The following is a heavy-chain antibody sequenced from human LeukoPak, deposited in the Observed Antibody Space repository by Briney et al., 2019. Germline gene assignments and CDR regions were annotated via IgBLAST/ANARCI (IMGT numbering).Heavy chain of an antibody. CDR3: ARGPVDGYNGGYYFDY. Sequence: ASVKVSCKASGYTFTSHYIHWVRQAPGQGLEWMGIINPSGGSTNYAQKFQGRVTITADKSTSTAYMELSSLRSEDTAVYYCARGPVDGYNGGYYFDYWGQGTLVTVSS. V-gene: IGHV1-46*01. CDR1: GYTFTSHY. D-gene: IGHD5-24*01. CDR2: INPSGGST. J-gene: IGHJ4*02.